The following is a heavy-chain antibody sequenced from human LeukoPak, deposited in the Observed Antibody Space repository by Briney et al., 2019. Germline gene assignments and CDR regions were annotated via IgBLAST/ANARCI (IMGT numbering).Heavy chain of an antibody. CDR2: ISYDGSNK. Sequence: GGSLRLSCAASGFTFSSYAMHWVRQAPGKGLEWVAVISYDGSNKYYADSVKGRFTISRDNSKNTLYLQMNSLRAEDTAVYYCAREQSPAQRWLQFYYGMDVWGQGTTVTVSS. J-gene: IGHJ6*02. V-gene: IGHV3-30-3*01. CDR1: GFTFSSYA. D-gene: IGHD5-24*01. CDR3: AREQSPAQRWLQFYYGMDV.